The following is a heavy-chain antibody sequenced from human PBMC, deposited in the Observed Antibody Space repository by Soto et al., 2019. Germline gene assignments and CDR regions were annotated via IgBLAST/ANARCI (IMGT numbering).Heavy chain of an antibody. J-gene: IGHJ4*02. CDR2: IKQDGSEK. D-gene: IGHD6-13*01. CDR3: ARDRKVGSSWYMEYFDY. V-gene: IGHV3-7*03. Sequence: EVQLVESGGGLVQHGGSLRLSCAASGFTFSSYWMSWVRQAPGKGLEWVANIKQDGSEKYYVDSVKGRFTISRDNAKNSLYLQMNSLRAEDTAVYYCARDRKVGSSWYMEYFDYWGQGTLVTVSS. CDR1: GFTFSSYW.